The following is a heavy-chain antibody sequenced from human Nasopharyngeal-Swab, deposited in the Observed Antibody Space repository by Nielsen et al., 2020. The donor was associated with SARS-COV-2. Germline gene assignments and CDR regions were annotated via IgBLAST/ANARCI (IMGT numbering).Heavy chain of an antibody. Sequence: VRQAPGKGLEWVAVISYDGSNKYYADSVKGRFTISRDNSKNTLYLQMNSLRAEDTAVYYCARVSSSSTTNWFDPCGQGTLVTVSS. D-gene: IGHD6-6*01. CDR2: ISYDGSNK. V-gene: IGHV3-30*03. J-gene: IGHJ5*02. CDR3: ARVSSSSTTNWFDP.